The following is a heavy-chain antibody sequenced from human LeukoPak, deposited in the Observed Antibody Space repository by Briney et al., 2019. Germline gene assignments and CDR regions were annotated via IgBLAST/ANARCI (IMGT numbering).Heavy chain of an antibody. D-gene: IGHD1-7*01. CDR3: AKDMVPYNWNYVYFDY. J-gene: IGHJ4*02. Sequence: PGGSLRLSCAASGFTFDDYAMHWVRQAPGKGLEWVSGISWNSGSIGYADSVKGRFTISRDNAKNSLYLQMNSLRAEDTALYYCAKDMVPYNWNYVYFDYWGQGTLVTVSS. V-gene: IGHV3-9*01. CDR2: ISWNSGSI. CDR1: GFTFDDYA.